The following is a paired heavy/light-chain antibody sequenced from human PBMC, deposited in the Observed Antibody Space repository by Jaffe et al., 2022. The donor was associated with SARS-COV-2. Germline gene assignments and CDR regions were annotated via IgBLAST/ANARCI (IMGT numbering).Light chain of an antibody. V-gene: IGKV3-20*01. CDR1: QSVSSSY. Sequence: EIVLTQSPGTLSLSPGERATLSCRASQSVSSSYLAWYQQKPGQAPRLLIYGASTRATGIPARFSGSGSATDFTLTISRLEPEDFAVYYCQQYGSSPRTFGQGTKVEIK. CDR2: GAS. J-gene: IGKJ1*01. CDR3: QQYGSSPRT.
Heavy chain of an antibody. J-gene: IGHJ4*02. CDR1: GFTFNTYT. Sequence: EVQLVESGGGLVQPGGSLRLSCAASGFTFNTYTMNWVRQAPGKGLEWVSSISSSSSTISYADSMKGRFTISRDNAKNSLYLQMDSLTDEDTAVYYCARDYYGDYYFDYWGQGTLVTV. CDR3: ARDYYGDYYFDY. D-gene: IGHD4-17*01. V-gene: IGHV3-48*02. CDR2: ISSSSSTI.